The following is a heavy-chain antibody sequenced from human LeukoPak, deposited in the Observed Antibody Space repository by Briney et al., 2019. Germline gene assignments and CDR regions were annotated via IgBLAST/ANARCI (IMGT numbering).Heavy chain of an antibody. Sequence: SQTLSLTCTVSGGSISSGDYYWSWIRQPPGKGLEWIGYIYYSGSTYYNPSLKSRVTISVDTSKNQFSLKLSSVTAADTAVYYCARDWGVDYGDYRSWYFDLWGRGTLVTVSS. CDR1: GGSISSGDYY. J-gene: IGHJ2*01. V-gene: IGHV4-30-4*01. CDR3: ARDWGVDYGDYRSWYFDL. D-gene: IGHD4-17*01. CDR2: IYYSGST.